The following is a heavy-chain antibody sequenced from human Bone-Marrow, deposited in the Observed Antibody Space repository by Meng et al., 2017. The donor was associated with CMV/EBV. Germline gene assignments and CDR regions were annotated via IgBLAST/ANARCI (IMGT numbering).Heavy chain of an antibody. Sequence: SETLSLTCSVSSDSLNTYYWSWIRQPPGKGLEWIGYIYYSGSTNYNPSLKSRVTISVDTSKNQFSLKLSSVTAADTAVYYCARVPRLDYDYVWGSYRLNDAFDIWGQGTRVTGSS. CDR1: SDSLNTYY. D-gene: IGHD3-16*02. CDR3: ARVPRLDYDYVWGSYRLNDAFDI. CDR2: IYYSGST. V-gene: IGHV4-59*01. J-gene: IGHJ3*02.